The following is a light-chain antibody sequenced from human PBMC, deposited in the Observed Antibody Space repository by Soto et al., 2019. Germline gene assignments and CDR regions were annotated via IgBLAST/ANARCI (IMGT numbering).Light chain of an antibody. CDR2: DTS. V-gene: IGKV1-33*01. CDR1: HDIANY. Sequence: DIQMTQSPSSLSASVGDRVTITCQASHDIANYFNWFQQKPETAPNLLIYDTSKLEIGVPSRFSGSGSVTDFTFTISSLQPEDIATYYCQQFDNLPITFGQGTRLEIK. J-gene: IGKJ5*01. CDR3: QQFDNLPIT.